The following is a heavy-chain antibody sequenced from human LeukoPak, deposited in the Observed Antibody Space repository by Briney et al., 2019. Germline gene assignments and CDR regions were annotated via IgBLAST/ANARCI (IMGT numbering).Heavy chain of an antibody. CDR2: ISYDGSNK. CDR3: ASLSSGWYNPPDY. J-gene: IGHJ4*02. CDR1: GFTFSSYA. D-gene: IGHD6-19*01. Sequence: PGGSLRPSCAASGFTFSSYAMHWVRQAPGKGLEWVAVISYDGSNKYYADSVKDRFTISRDNSKNTLYLQMNSLRAEDTAVYYCASLSSGWYNPPDYWGQGTLVTVSS. V-gene: IGHV3-30*04.